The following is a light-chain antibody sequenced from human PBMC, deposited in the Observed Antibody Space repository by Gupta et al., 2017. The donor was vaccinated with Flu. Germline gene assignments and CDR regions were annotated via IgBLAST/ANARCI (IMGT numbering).Light chain of an antibody. V-gene: IGLV2-23*02. Sequence: QSALTQPASVSGSPGQSITFSCTGTSSDVGSYNLVSWYQQHPGKAPNLMIYEVNKRPSGASDRFSGSKSGNAASLTISGLQADDEADYYCCSYAGSSSRYVFGAGTKVTVL. CDR2: EVN. CDR3: CSYAGSSSRYV. J-gene: IGLJ1*01. CDR1: SSDVGSYNL.